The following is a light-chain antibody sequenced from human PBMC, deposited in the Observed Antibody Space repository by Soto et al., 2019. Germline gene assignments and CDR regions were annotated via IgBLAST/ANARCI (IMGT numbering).Light chain of an antibody. J-gene: IGKJ3*01. CDR2: GAS. CDR3: QHDGSSIFT. Sequence: EIVLTQSPGTLSLSPGERATLSCRASQSVSSSYLAWYQQKPGQAPRLLIHGASSRATGIPDRFSGSGSGTDFTLTISTLKPEDFLVYYCQHDGSSIFTFRPGTKVYIK. V-gene: IGKV3-20*01. CDR1: QSVSSSY.